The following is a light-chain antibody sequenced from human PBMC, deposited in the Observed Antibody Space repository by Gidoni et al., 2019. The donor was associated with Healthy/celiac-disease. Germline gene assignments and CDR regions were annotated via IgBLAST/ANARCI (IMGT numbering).Light chain of an antibody. Sequence: DIVLTQSPATLSLSPGERATLSCRASQSVSSYLAWYQQKPGQAPRLLIYDASNRATGIPARFSGSGSGTDFTLTISSLEPEDCAVYYCQQRSNWPPTFXQXTKVEIK. J-gene: IGKJ1*01. V-gene: IGKV3-11*01. CDR3: QQRSNWPPT. CDR2: DAS. CDR1: QSVSSY.